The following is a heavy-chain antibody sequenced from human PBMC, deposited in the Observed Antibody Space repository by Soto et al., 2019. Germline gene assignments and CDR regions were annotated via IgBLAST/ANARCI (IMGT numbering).Heavy chain of an antibody. J-gene: IGHJ4*02. V-gene: IGHV4-39*01. CDR1: GGSISSSSYY. CDR3: ARHSDYSNYGGPGDY. CDR2: IYYSGST. Sequence: SETLSLTCTVSGGSISSSSYYWGWIRQPPGKGLEWIGSIYYSGSTYYNPSLKSRVTISVDTSKNQFSLKLSSVTAADTAVYYCARHSDYSNYGGPGDYWGQGTLVTVSS. D-gene: IGHD4-4*01.